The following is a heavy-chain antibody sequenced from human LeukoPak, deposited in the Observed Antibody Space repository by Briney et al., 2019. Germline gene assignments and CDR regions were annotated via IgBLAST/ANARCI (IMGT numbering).Heavy chain of an antibody. CDR3: ANTPAAYYYYYMDV. Sequence: GGSLRLSCAASGFTFSSYWMSWVRQAPGKGLEWVANIKQDGSEKYYVDSVKGRFTISRDNAKNSLYLQMNSLRAEDTAVYYCANTPAAYYYYYMDVWGKGTTVTVSS. D-gene: IGHD6-25*01. V-gene: IGHV3-7*01. CDR1: GFTFSSYW. J-gene: IGHJ6*03. CDR2: IKQDGSEK.